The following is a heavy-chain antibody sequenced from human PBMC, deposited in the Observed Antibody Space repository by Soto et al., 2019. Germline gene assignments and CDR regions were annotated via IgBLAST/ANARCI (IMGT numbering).Heavy chain of an antibody. CDR1: GYTFTSYG. D-gene: IGHD3-22*01. J-gene: IGHJ4*02. Sequence: GASVKVSCKASGYTFTSYGMSWVRQAPGQGLEWMGWISAYNGNTNYAQKLQGRVTMTTDTSTSTAYMELRSLRSDDTAVYYCARGGPTMIVVVTLGFDYWGQGTLVTVSS. V-gene: IGHV1-18*01. CDR2: ISAYNGNT. CDR3: ARGGPTMIVVVTLGFDY.